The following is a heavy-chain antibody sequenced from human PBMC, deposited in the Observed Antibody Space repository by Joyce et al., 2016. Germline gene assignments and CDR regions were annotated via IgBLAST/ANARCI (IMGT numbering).Heavy chain of an antibody. D-gene: IGHD4-17*01. CDR2: IPYAGNIE. CDR1: GFTFSSHA. J-gene: IGHJ4*02. CDR3: AKVATYEYGDYGPFDY. Sequence: QVQLVESGGGVVQPGRSLRLSCAASGFTFSSHAMQWVRRAPGRVLEWVALIPYAGNIEYYADCVKGRFTVARDNSKNTLYRQMNSLRAEDTAVYYCAKVATYEYGDYGPFDYWGQGTVVTVSS. V-gene: IGHV3-30*18.